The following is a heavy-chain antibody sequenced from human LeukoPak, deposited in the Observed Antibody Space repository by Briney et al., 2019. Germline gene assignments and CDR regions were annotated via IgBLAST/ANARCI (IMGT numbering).Heavy chain of an antibody. V-gene: IGHV4-34*01. D-gene: IGHD1-26*01. Sequence: SETLSLTSAVYGGSFSGYYWSWIRQPPGKGLEWIGEINHSGSTNYNPSIKRRVTISVDTSKNQFSLKLSSVTAADTAVYYCARLGARSTDYWGQGTLVTVSS. CDR2: INHSGST. CDR1: GGSFSGYY. CDR3: ARLGARSTDY. J-gene: IGHJ4*02.